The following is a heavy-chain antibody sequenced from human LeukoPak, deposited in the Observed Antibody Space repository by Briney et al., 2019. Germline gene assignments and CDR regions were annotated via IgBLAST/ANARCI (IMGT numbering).Heavy chain of an antibody. D-gene: IGHD5-12*01. J-gene: IGHJ4*02. CDR3: ARNIVATIRVPYYFDY. CDR1: GGSIGSDY. CDR2: IYYTGGT. Sequence: PSETLSLTCTVSGGSIGSDYWTWIRQPPGRGLEYIGYIYYTGGTNYNPSLKSRVTISVDTSKNQFSLKLSSVTAADTAVYFCARNIVATIRVPYYFDYWGQGTLVTVSS. V-gene: IGHV4-59*08.